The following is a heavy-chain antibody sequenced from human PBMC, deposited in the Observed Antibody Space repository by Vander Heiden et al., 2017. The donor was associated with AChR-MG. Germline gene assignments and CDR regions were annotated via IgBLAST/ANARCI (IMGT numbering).Heavy chain of an antibody. CDR1: GFSLSTTGVG. J-gene: IGHJ3*02. D-gene: IGHD2-2*03. CDR2: IYWDDDK. Sequence: QITLKESGPTLVKPTQTLTLTCTFSGFSLSTTGVGVGWIRQPPGKALEWLALIYWDDDKRYSPALKSRLTITKDTSKNQVVLTMANMDPVDSATFYCAHKLDLLSGFAFDIWGQGTMVTVSS. CDR3: AHKLDLLSGFAFDI. V-gene: IGHV2-5*02.